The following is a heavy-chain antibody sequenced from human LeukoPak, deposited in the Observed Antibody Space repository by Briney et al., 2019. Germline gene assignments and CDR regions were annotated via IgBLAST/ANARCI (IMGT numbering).Heavy chain of an antibody. J-gene: IGHJ4*02. CDR1: GVSFSGYY. V-gene: IGHV4-34*01. CDR2: LNHSGTT. CDR3: ARGIAVAGGDY. D-gene: IGHD6-19*01. Sequence: PSETLSLTCVVYGVSFSGYYWSWIRQPPGKGLEWIGELNHSGTTNYNPSLKSRVTISVDTSTNQFSLKLSSVAAADTAVYYCARGIAVAGGDYWGQGTLVTVSS.